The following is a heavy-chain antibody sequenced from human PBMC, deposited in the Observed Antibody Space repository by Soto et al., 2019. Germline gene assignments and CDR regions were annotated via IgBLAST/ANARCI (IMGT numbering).Heavy chain of an antibody. CDR3: AGRRAGDYYFDY. CDR2: IYYTGRT. J-gene: IGHJ4*02. D-gene: IGHD1-26*01. Sequence: LSLTCNVSGGSTSSSIYSWSWIRQTPGKGLEWIGTIYYTGRTSYSPSLKSRVTISVDTSKTQFSLNLNSVTAADTAVYYCAGRRAGDYYFDYWGQGTLVTVSS. CDR1: GGSTSSSIYS. V-gene: IGHV4-39*01.